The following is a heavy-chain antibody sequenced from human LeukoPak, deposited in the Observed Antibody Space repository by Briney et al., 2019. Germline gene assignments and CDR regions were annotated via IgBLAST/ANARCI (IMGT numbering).Heavy chain of an antibody. Sequence: GGSLRLSXAASGFTFSNAWMSWVRQAPGKGLEWVSLISGDGGSTYYADSVKGRFTISRDNSKNSLYLQMNSLRTEDTALYYCAKDIELDTAGFDIWGQGTMVTVSS. CDR2: ISGDGGST. V-gene: IGHV3-43*02. J-gene: IGHJ3*02. D-gene: IGHD5-18*01. CDR1: GFTFSNAW. CDR3: AKDIELDTAGFDI.